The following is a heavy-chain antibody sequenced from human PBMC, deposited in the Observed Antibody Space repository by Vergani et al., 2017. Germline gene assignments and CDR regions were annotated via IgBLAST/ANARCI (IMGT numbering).Heavy chain of an antibody. D-gene: IGHD6-6*01. CDR1: GFTFSSYS. V-gene: IGHV3-21*04. CDR3: ARGGYSSSPYYYYYYMDV. Sequence: EVQLVESGGGLVKPGGSLRLSCAASGFTFSSYSMNWVRQAPGKGLEWVSSISSSSSYIYYADSVKGRFTISRDNAKNSLYLQMNSLRAEDTAVYYCARGGYSSSPYYYYYYMDVWGKGTTVTVSS. J-gene: IGHJ6*03. CDR2: ISSSSSYI.